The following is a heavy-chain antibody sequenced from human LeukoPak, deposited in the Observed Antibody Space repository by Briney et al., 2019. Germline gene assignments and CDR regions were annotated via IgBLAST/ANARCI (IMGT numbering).Heavy chain of an antibody. CDR3: ARDGEDSSGYYIDY. Sequence: SQTLSLTCTDSGGSISSGDYYWSWIRQPPGKGLEWIGYIYYSGSTYYNPSLKSRVTISVDTSKNQFSLKLSSVTAADTAVYYCARDGEDSSGYYIDYWGQGTLVTVSS. CDR1: GGSISSGDYY. J-gene: IGHJ4*02. CDR2: IYYSGST. V-gene: IGHV4-30-4*01. D-gene: IGHD3-22*01.